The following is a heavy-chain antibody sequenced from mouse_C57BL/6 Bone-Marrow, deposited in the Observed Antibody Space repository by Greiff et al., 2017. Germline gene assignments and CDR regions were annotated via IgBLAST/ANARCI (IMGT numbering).Heavy chain of an antibody. CDR2: IDPSDSYT. CDR3: ARRWLYYGNDYYAMDY. V-gene: IGHV1-69*01. Sequence: QVQLQQPGAELVMPGASVKLSCKASGYTFTSYWMHWVKQRPGQGLEWIGEIDPSDSYTNYNQKFKGKSTLTVDKSSSTAYMQLSSLTSEDSAVYYCARRWLYYGNDYYAMDYGGQGTSVTVSS. J-gene: IGHJ4*01. D-gene: IGHD2-1*01. CDR1: GYTFTSYW.